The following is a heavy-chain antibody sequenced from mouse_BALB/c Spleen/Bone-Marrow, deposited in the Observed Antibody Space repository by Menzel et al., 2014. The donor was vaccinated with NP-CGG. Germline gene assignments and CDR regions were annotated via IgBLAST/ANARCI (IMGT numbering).Heavy chain of an antibody. D-gene: IGHD2-3*01. CDR3: SRLGYYGGFAH. J-gene: IGHJ3*01. V-gene: IGHV4-1*02. Sequence: EVMLVESGGGLVQPGGSLKVSCAAPGFDFSRYWMSWVRQAPGKGLEWIGEINPDSRTINYTPSLKDKFIISRDNAKNTLYLQMSKVRSEDTALYYCSRLGYYGGFAHWGQGTLVTVSA. CDR2: INPDSRTI. CDR1: GFDFSRYW.